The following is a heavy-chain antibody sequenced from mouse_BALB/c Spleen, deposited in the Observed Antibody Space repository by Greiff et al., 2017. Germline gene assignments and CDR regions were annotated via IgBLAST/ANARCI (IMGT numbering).Heavy chain of an antibody. V-gene: IGHV1-7*01. Sequence: VQLQQSGAELAKPGASVKMSCKASGYTFTSYWMHWVKQRPGQGLEWIGYINPSTGYTEYNQKFKDKATLTADKSSITAYMQLSNLTSEDSAVYYCARHYRYDVDYAMDDWGQGTSVTVSS. D-gene: IGHD2-14*01. CDR3: ARHYRYDVDYAMDD. CDR2: INPSTGYT. J-gene: IGHJ4*01. CDR1: GYTFTSYW.